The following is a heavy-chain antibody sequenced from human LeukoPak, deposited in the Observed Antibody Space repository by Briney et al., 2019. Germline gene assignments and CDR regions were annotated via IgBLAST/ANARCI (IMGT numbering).Heavy chain of an antibody. J-gene: IGHJ5*02. CDR3: ARSDCSRTTCYTSPNWFDP. CDR1: GGSIRSSSYY. D-gene: IGHD2-2*02. V-gene: IGHV4-39*01. Sequence: SETLSLTCTVSGGSIRSSSYYLGWIRQTPGKGLEWIVSIYYSGSTYYNPSLKSRVTISVDTSKNQFSLKLSSVTAADTAVYYCARSDCSRTTCYTSPNWFDPWGQGTLVTVSS. CDR2: IYYSGST.